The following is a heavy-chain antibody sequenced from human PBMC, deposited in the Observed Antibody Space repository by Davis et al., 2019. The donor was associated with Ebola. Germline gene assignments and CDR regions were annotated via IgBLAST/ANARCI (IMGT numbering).Heavy chain of an antibody. CDR1: GGSFSGYY. Sequence: MPSETLSLTCAVYGGSFSGYYWSWIRQPPGKGLEWIGEINHSGSTNYNPSLKSRVTISVDSSKNQFSLEINSVTAADTATYYCARTTKTNIEDSGLGYNSFDFWGQGVLVSVSS. CDR3: ARTTKTNIEDSGLGYNSFDF. D-gene: IGHD2/OR15-2a*01. J-gene: IGHJ5*01. CDR2: INHSGST. V-gene: IGHV4-34*01.